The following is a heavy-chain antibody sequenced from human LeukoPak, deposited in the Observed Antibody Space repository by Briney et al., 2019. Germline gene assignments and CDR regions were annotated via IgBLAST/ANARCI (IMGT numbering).Heavy chain of an antibody. CDR1: GYTFTGYY. J-gene: IGHJ4*02. CDR3: ARPGNTAMQFDY. CDR2: INPSGGST. D-gene: IGHD5-18*01. V-gene: IGHV1-46*01. Sequence: ASVKVSCKASGYTFTGYYMHWVRQAPGQGLEWMGIINPSGGSTSYAQKFQGRVTMTRDTSTSTVYMELSSLRSEDTAVYYCARPGNTAMQFDYWGQGTLVTVSS.